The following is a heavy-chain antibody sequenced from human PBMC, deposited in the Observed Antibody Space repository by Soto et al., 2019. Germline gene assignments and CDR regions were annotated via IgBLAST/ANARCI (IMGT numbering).Heavy chain of an antibody. J-gene: IGHJ4*02. CDR1: GFTFSNYI. D-gene: IGHD3-10*01. CDR2: ILDDGNNK. CDR3: ARDDEGGSYCDLGY. Sequence: QVQLAESGGGVVQSGRSLRLSCAACGFTFSNYIMHWVRQAPGKGLEWVAVILDDGNNKYYADSVKGRFTISRDNSKNTLYLQMNSLRTEDTAVYYCARDDEGGSYCDLGYWGQGTLVTVSS. V-gene: IGHV3-30-3*01.